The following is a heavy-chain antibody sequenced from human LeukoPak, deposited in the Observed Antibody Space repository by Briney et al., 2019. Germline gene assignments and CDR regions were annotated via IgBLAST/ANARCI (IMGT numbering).Heavy chain of an antibody. CDR3: ARESPNDSSGYKRANWFDP. CDR1: GGSISSYY. CDR2: IYTSGST. V-gene: IGHV4-4*07. D-gene: IGHD3-22*01. J-gene: IGHJ5*02. Sequence: SETLSLTCTVSGGSISSYYLSWIRQPAGKGLEWIGRIYTSGSTNYNPSLKSRVTMSVDTSKNQFSLKLSSVTAADTAVYYCARESPNDSSGYKRANWFDPWGQGTLVTVSS.